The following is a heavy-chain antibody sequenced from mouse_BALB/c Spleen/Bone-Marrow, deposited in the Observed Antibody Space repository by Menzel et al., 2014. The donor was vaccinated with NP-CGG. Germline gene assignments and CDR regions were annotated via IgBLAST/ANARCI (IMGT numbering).Heavy chain of an antibody. CDR3: ARGNRYDGAWFAY. D-gene: IGHD2-14*01. CDR2: ISTYSGNT. CDR1: GYTFTDYA. V-gene: IGHV1-67*01. Sequence: VKLMESGPELVRPGVSVKISCKGSGYTFTDYAMHWVKQSHAKSLEWIGVISTYSGNTNNNQKFKGKDTMTVDKSSSTAYMELARLTSEDSAICYCARGNRYDGAWFAYWGQGTLVTVSA. J-gene: IGHJ3*01.